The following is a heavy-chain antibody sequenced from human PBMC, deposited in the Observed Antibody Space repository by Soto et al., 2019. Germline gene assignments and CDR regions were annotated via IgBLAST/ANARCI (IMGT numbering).Heavy chain of an antibody. CDR2: IYYSGST. V-gene: IGHV4-39*01. J-gene: IGHJ4*02. Sequence: SETLSLTCTVSGGSISSSSYYWGWIRQQPGKGLEWIGSIYYSGSTYYNPSLKSRVTISVDTSKNQFSLKLSSVTAADTVVYYCASRYSSGWFDYWGQGTLVTVSS. CDR3: ASRYSSGWFDY. CDR1: GGSISSSSYY. D-gene: IGHD6-19*01.